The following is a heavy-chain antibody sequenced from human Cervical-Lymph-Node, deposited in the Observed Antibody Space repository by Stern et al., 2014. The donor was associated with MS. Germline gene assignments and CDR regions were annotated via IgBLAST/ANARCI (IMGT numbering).Heavy chain of an antibody. CDR3: ASAYSSSHYYFDY. D-gene: IGHD6-13*01. CDR2: IWYDGSNP. Sequence: VQLVESGGGVVQPGRSLRLSCAASGLSFSRYAMHWVRQAPGKGLEWVALIWYDGSNPYYADAVTGRFTISRVNFKNTLYLQMNSLRAEDTAVYYCASAYSSSHYYFDYWGQGTLVTVSS. V-gene: IGHV3-33*01. CDR1: GLSFSRYA. J-gene: IGHJ4*02.